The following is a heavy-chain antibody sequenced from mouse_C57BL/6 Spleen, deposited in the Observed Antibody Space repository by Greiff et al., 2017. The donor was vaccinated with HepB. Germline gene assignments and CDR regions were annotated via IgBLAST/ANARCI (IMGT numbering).Heavy chain of an antibody. Sequence: VQLQQSGAELVKPGASVKLSCKASGYTFTEYTIHWVKQRSGQGLEWIGWFYPGSGSIKYNEKFKDKATLTADKSSSTVYMELSRLTSEDSAVYYCARHIVPYYDYGGASFDYWGQGTTLTVSS. CDR2: FYPGSGSI. CDR1: GYTFTEYT. J-gene: IGHJ2*01. V-gene: IGHV1-62-2*01. CDR3: ARHIVPYYDYGGASFDY. D-gene: IGHD2-4*01.